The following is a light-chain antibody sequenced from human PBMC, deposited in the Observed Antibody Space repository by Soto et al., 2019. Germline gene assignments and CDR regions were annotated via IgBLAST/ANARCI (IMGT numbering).Light chain of an antibody. V-gene: IGKV1-5*01. CDR1: QSISCR. CDR3: QQYYTYFRYT. CDR2: DGL. Sequence: DIQVTQSPSTLSASVGDRVTITCRASQSISCRWAWYQKKPGKAPKLLIYDGLNLESGVPSRFRVSVSGTEVTLSIGRQQPDDCATYYCQQYYTYFRYTFGQGTKLEIQ. J-gene: IGKJ2*01.